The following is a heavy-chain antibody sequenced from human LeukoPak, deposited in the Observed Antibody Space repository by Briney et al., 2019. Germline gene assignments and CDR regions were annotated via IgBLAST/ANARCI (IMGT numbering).Heavy chain of an antibody. V-gene: IGHV1-18*01. CDR1: GYTFTSYG. J-gene: IGHJ6*03. Sequence: GASVKVSCKASGYTFTSYGISWVRQAPGQGLEWMGWISAYNGNTNYAQKLQGRVTMTTDTSTSTAYMELRSLRSDDTAVYYCARDGRSGPYYYYYMDVWGKGTTVTISS. CDR3: ARDGRSGPYYYYYMDV. CDR2: ISAYNGNT. D-gene: IGHD1-26*01.